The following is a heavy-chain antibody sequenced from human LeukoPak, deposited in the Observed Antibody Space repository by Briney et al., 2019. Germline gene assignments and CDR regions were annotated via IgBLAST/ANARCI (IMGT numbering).Heavy chain of an antibody. Sequence: SETLSLTCTVSGGSISSYYWSWIRQPPGKGLEWIGHVHYSRNSNYNPFLKSRVTMSVDTSKNQFSLKVTSVTAADTAVYYCARDTYYYDSGSFVDGMDVWGQGTTVIVSS. CDR3: ARDTYYYDSGSFVDGMDV. J-gene: IGHJ6*02. CDR1: GGSISSYY. CDR2: VHYSRNS. D-gene: IGHD3-10*01. V-gene: IGHV4-59*01.